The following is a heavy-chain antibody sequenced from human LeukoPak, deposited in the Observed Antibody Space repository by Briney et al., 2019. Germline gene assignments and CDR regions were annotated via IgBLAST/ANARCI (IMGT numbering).Heavy chain of an antibody. CDR2: ISGSTGNT. Sequence: ASVKVSCKDSGYSFNRYGVSWVRQAPGQPLEWVGWISGSTGNTKYAQKVQGRVRMTADTFTGTAYMDLSNLRFDDTAVYYCARDLGGYYGSGSYLDWGQGTLVTVSS. CDR3: ARDLGGYYGSGSYLD. CDR1: GYSFNRYG. J-gene: IGHJ4*02. D-gene: IGHD3-10*01. V-gene: IGHV1-18*01.